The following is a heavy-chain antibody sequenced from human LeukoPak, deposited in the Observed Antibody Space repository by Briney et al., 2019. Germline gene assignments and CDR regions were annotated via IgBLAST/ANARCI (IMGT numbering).Heavy chain of an antibody. CDR2: IIPILGIA. D-gene: IGHD2-15*01. J-gene: IGHJ5*02. CDR3: ARALGYCSGGSCS. CDR1: GGTFISYA. V-gene: IGHV1-69*04. Sequence: SVKVSCKASGGTFISYAISWVRQAPGQGLEWMGRIIPILGIANYAQKFQGRVTITADKSTSTAYMELSSLRSEDTAVYYCARALGYCSGGSCSWGQGTLVTVSS.